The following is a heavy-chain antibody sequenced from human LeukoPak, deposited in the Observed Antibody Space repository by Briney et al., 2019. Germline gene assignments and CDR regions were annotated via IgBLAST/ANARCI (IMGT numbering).Heavy chain of an antibody. CDR2: ISGSGGDT. V-gene: IGHV3-23*01. CDR3: ARDLLEWYFDY. D-gene: IGHD3-3*01. Sequence: GGSLRLSCAASGFTFSDFVLNWVRQAPGKGLEWVSGISGSGGDTYYADSVKGRFTISRDNSKNTLYLQMNSLRAEDTAVYYCARDLLEWYFDYWGQGTLVTVSS. CDR1: GFTFSDFV. J-gene: IGHJ4*02.